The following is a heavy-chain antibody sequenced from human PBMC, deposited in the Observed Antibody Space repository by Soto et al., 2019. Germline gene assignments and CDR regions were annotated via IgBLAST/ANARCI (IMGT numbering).Heavy chain of an antibody. CDR3: ASLLGDVKTFDY. D-gene: IGHD3-10*02. Sequence: PGGSLRLSCGASGFSLSSKSMSWVRQAPGKGLEWVASIKYDGNEKFYVDSVKGRFTVSRDTAKNSLYLQMNSLRGDDTALYYCASLLGDVKTFDYCGQGFPVTVSA. CDR2: IKYDGNEK. J-gene: IGHJ4*02. V-gene: IGHV3-7*01. CDR1: GFSLSSKS.